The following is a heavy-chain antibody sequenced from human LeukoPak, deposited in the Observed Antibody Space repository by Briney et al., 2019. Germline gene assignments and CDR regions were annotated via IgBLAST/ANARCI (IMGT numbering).Heavy chain of an antibody. V-gene: IGHV3-21*01. J-gene: IGHJ4*02. CDR3: ARAMSFYYGSAFDY. D-gene: IGHD3-10*01. CDR2: SSTSSTYM. CDR1: GFTYSNYI. Sequence: GGSLRLSCAASGFTYSNYILNWVRQAPGEGLEWVSSSSTSSTYMYYADSVKGRFTISRDNAKSSLYLQMNSLRAEDTAVYYCARAMSFYYGSAFDYWGQGTLVTVSS.